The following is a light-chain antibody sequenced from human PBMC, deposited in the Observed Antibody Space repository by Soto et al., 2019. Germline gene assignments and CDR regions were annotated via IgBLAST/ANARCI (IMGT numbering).Light chain of an antibody. J-gene: IGKJ5*01. CDR1: QSVGRDY. CDR3: QQYAASPIT. CDR2: DAS. V-gene: IGKV3-20*01. Sequence: EIVLTQSPGTLSLSPGERATLSCRASQSVGRDYLAWFQQKPGQPPRLLICDASSRATGIPDRFSGSASGTDFPLTISSTKPEDFAEYSCQQYAASPITFGQGTRLEIK.